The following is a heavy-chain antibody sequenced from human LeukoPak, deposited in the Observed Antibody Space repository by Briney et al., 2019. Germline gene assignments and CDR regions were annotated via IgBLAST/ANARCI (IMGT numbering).Heavy chain of an antibody. D-gene: IGHD1-26*01. J-gene: IGHJ4*02. Sequence: PGGSLRLSCAASGFTFSSYAMHWVRQAPGKGLEWVAVISYDGSNKYYADSVKGRFTISRDNSKNTLYLQMNSLRAEDTAVYYCAAISSGSYDFDYWGQGTLVTVSS. CDR1: GFTFSSYA. CDR3: AAISSGSYDFDY. CDR2: ISYDGSNK. V-gene: IGHV3-30-3*01.